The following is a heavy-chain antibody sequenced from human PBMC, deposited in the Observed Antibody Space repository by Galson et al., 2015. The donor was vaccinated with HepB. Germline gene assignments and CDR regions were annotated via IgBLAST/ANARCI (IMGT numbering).Heavy chain of an antibody. CDR1: GGTFSSYT. Sequence: SVKVSCKASGGTFSSYTISWVRQAPGQGLEWMGRIIPILGIANYAQKFQGRVTMTRDTSTSTVYMELSSLRSEDTAVYYCARIGYSSGGFDYWGQGTLVTVSS. V-gene: IGHV1-69*02. J-gene: IGHJ4*02. D-gene: IGHD6-19*01. CDR3: ARIGYSSGGFDY. CDR2: IIPILGIA.